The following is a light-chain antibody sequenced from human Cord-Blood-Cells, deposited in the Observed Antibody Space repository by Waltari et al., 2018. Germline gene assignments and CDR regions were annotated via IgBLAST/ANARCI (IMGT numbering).Light chain of an antibody. Sequence: DIQMTQSPSSLSVSVGDRVTITCRASQSISSYLNWYQQKPGKAPKLLIYAASSLQSGVPSRFSGSGSGTDFTLTISSLQPEDFATYYCQQSYSTPRLTFGGGTKVEIK. CDR1: QSISSY. V-gene: IGKV1-39*01. J-gene: IGKJ4*01. CDR3: QQSYSTPRLT. CDR2: AAS.